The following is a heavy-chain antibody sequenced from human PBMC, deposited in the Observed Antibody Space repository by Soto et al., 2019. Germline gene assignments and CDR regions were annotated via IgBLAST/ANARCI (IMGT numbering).Heavy chain of an antibody. CDR2: MNSHTGDT. Sequence: QVQLVQSGAEVKKPGASVKVSCQTSGYTFTNYDINWVRQATGRGLEWMGWMNSHTGDTGYAQKFQGRVTMTTSSSISTAYMELSSLRSDDTAVYYCARGGDFDFWGQGTLVTVSS. J-gene: IGHJ4*02. D-gene: IGHD3-16*01. CDR1: GYTFTNYD. V-gene: IGHV1-8*01. CDR3: ARGGDFDF.